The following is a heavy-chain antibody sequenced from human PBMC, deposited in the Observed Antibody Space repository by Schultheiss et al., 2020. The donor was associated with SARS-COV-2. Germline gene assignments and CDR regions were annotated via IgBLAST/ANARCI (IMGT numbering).Heavy chain of an antibody. V-gene: IGHV3-30*04. CDR3: ARTVVTRFDY. J-gene: IGHJ4*02. D-gene: IGHD4-23*01. CDR2: ISYDGSNK. CDR1: GFTFSSYA. Sequence: GGSLRLSCAASGFTFSSYAMHWVRQAPGKGLEWVAVISYDGSNKYYADSVKGRFTISRDNSKNTLYLQMNSLRAEDTAVYYCARTVVTRFDYWGQGTLVTVSS.